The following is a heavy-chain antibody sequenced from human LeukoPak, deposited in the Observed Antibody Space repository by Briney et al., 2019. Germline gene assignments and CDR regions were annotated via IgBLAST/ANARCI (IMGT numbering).Heavy chain of an antibody. D-gene: IGHD6-13*01. Sequence: PGGSLRLSCAASGFTFSRYAMSWVRQAPGKGLEWVSAISGSGGSTYYGYSVKGRSTISRDNSKNTLYLQMNSLRAEDTAVYYCAKDHGSSWYRYFDYWGQGTLVTVSS. CDR3: AKDHGSSWYRYFDY. CDR1: GFTFSRYA. J-gene: IGHJ4*02. V-gene: IGHV3-23*01. CDR2: ISGSGGST.